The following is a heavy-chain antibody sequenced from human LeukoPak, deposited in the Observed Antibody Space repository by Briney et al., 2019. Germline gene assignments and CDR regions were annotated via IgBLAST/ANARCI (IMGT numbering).Heavy chain of an antibody. CDR2: INPNSGGT. J-gene: IGHJ3*02. CDR1: GYTFSGYY. V-gene: IGHV1-2*02. D-gene: IGHD1-26*01. Sequence: ASVKVSCKASGYTFSGYYMNWVRQAPGQGPEWMGWINPNSGGTNYAQKFQGRVTMTRDTSIRTAYMELSRLRSDDTAVYYCARGRDSGSPYDAFDMWGQGTMVTVSS. CDR3: ARGRDSGSPYDAFDM.